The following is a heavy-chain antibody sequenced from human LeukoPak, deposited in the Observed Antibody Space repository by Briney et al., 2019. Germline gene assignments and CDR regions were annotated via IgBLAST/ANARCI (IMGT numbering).Heavy chain of an antibody. CDR1: GYTFTGYY. D-gene: IGHD1-26*01. CDR3: AGNLGRWELLSAYYFDY. Sequence: ASVKVSCKASGYTFTGYYMHWVRQAPGQGLEWMGWINPNSGGTNCAQKFQGRATMTRDTSISTAYMELSRLRSDDTAVYYCAGNLGRWELLSAYYFDYWGQGTLVTVSS. CDR2: INPNSGGT. J-gene: IGHJ4*02. V-gene: IGHV1-2*02.